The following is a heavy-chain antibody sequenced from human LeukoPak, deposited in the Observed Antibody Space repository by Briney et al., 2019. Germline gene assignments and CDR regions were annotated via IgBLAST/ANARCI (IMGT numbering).Heavy chain of an antibody. Sequence: PSETLSLTCTVSGGSISSYYWSWIRQPPGKGLEGIGYIYYSGSTNYNPSLKSRVTISVDTSKNQFSLKLSSVTAADTAVYYCARGSDRGYYYYYGMDVWGKGTTVTVSS. V-gene: IGHV4-59*01. CDR3: ARGSDRGYYYYYGMDV. CDR1: GGSISSYY. J-gene: IGHJ6*04. D-gene: IGHD3-10*01. CDR2: IYYSGST.